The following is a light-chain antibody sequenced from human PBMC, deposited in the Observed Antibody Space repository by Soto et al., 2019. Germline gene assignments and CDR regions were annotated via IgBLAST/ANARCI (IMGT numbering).Light chain of an antibody. CDR1: SSDIGAYAF. J-gene: IGLJ2*01. Sequence: QSALTQPPSASGPPGQSVTISCIGTSSDIGAYAFVSWYQQHPGKAPKLMISEVTKRPSGVPDRFSGSKSGNTASLTVSGLQTEDEADYYCSSFAANDNVLFGGGTKLTVL. CDR3: SSFAANDNVL. V-gene: IGLV2-8*01. CDR2: EVT.